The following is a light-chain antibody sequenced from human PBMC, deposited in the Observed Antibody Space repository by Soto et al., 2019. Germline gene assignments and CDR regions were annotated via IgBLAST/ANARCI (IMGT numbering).Light chain of an antibody. J-gene: IGKJ1*01. CDR1: QSVSTY. Sequence: DIQMTQSPSSLSASVGYRFTMTCRASQSVSTYLNWYRQKPGKAPKLLIYDASSLESGVPSRFSGSGSGTEFTLTISSLQPDDFATYYCQQYNSYWTFGQGTKVDIK. V-gene: IGKV1-5*01. CDR2: DAS. CDR3: QQYNSYWT.